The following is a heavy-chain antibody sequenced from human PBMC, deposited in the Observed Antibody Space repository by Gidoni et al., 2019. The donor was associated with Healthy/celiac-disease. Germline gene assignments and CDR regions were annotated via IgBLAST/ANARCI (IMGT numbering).Heavy chain of an antibody. D-gene: IGHD3-10*01. Sequence: SCTASGYTFTGYYMHWVRQAPGQGLEWMGWINPNSGGTNYAQKFQGRVTMTRDTSISTAYMELSRLRSDDTAVYYCARDPLYYYGSGSPGWFDPWGQGTLVTVSS. CDR1: GYTFTGYY. CDR3: ARDPLYYYGSGSPGWFDP. CDR2: INPNSGGT. V-gene: IGHV1-2*02. J-gene: IGHJ5*02.